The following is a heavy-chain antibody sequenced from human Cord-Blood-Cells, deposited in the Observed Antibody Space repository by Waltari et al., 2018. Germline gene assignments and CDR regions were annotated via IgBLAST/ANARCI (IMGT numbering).Heavy chain of an antibody. D-gene: IGHD1-26*01. CDR2: INHSGST. J-gene: IGHJ4*02. CDR1: GGSFSGYY. V-gene: IGHV4-34*01. Sequence: QVQLQQWGAGLLKPSETLSLTCAVYGGSFSGYYWSWIRQPPGKGLEWIGEINHSGSTNYNPSLKRRVNISVDTTNNQFSLKLISVTAADTAVYYCARSPENNWERLHYWGQGTLVTVSS. CDR3: ARSPENNWERLHY.